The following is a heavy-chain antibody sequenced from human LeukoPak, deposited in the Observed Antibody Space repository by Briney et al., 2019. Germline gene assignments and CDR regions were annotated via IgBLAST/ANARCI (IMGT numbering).Heavy chain of an antibody. CDR2: IIPIFGTA. J-gene: IGHJ4*02. V-gene: IGHV1-69*13. CDR3: ARDNPHYYDSSGYY. Sequence: ASVKVSCKTSGGTFSSYAISWVRQAPGQGLEWMGGIIPIFGTANYAQKFQGRVTITADESTSTAYMELSSLRSEDTAVYYCARDNPHYYDSSGYYWGQGTLVTVSS. CDR1: GGTFSSYA. D-gene: IGHD3-22*01.